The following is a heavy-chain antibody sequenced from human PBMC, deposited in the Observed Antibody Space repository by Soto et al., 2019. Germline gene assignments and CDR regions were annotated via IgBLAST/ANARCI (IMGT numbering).Heavy chain of an antibody. CDR2: ISGSGGST. CDR3: ALRPLRGVING. V-gene: IGHV3-23*01. D-gene: IGHD3-10*01. J-gene: IGHJ4*02. Sequence: LRLSCAASGFTFSSYAMSWVRQAPGKGLEWVSAISGSGGSTYYADSVKGRFTISRDNSKNTLYLQMNSLRAEDTAVYYCALRPLRGVINGWGQGALVTVSS. CDR1: GFTFSSYA.